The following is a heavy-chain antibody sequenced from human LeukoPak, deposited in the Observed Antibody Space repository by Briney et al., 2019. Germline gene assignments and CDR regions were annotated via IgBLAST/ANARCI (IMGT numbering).Heavy chain of an antibody. J-gene: IGHJ3*02. D-gene: IGHD3-22*01. CDR3: AKYYYDSSGYYYSDAFDI. CDR1: GFTFSSYS. Sequence: PGGSLRLSCAASGFTFSSYSMNWVRQAPGKGLEWVSSISSSSSYIYYADSVKGRFTISRDNAKNSLYLQMNSLRAEDMAVYYCAKYYYDSSGYYYSDAFDIWGQGTMVTVSS. CDR2: ISSSSSYI. V-gene: IGHV3-21*01.